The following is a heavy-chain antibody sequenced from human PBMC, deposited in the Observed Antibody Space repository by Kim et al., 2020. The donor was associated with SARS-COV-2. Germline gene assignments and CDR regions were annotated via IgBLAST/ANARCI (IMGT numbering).Heavy chain of an antibody. CDR1: GYTVTYSY. CDR3: ATVVFYYDAGYFKN. J-gene: IGHJ1*01. CDR2: IYSGGNT. D-gene: IGHD3-22*01. V-gene: IGHV3-66*01. Sequence: GGSLRLSCAASGYTVTYSYMGWVRQAPGKGLEWVSFIYSGGNTIYADSVKGRLIISRHHSKNTLYLQMNSLRAEDTAVYYCATVVFYYDAGYFKNWGQGTLVIVSS.